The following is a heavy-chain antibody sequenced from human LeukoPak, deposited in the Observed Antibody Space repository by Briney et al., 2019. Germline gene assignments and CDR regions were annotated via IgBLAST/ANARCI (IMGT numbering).Heavy chain of an antibody. CDR2: IYTSGGT. J-gene: IGHJ4*02. D-gene: IGHD3-10*01. V-gene: IGHV4-61*02. CDR3: ARTGDGSGSYSTYYFDY. Sequence: SQTLSLTCTVSGVSISIGSYSWSWIRQPAGKGLEWIGRIYTSGGTNCHPSLKSPVTISVATSKNQFSLELSSVTAADTAVYYCARTGDGSGSYSTYYFDYWGQGTLVTVSS. CDR1: GVSISIGSYS.